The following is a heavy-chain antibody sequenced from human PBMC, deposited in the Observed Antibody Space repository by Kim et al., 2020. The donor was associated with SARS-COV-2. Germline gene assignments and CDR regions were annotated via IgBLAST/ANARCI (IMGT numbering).Heavy chain of an antibody. J-gene: IGHJ6*02. Sequence: GGSLRLSCAASGFTFSSYSMNWVRQAPGKGLEWVSSISSSSSYIYYADSVKGRFTISRDNAKNSLYLQMNSLRAEDTAVYYCARDFRGHGASTSYYYGMDVWGQGTTVTVSS. D-gene: IGHD2-2*01. CDR1: GFTFSSYS. CDR3: ARDFRGHGASTSYYYGMDV. CDR2: ISSSSSYI. V-gene: IGHV3-21*01.